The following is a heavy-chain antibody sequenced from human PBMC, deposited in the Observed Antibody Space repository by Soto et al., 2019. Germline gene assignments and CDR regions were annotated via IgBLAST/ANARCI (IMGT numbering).Heavy chain of an antibody. Sequence: GGSLRLSCAASGFTFSSDWMSWVRQAPGKGLEWVANIKQDGSEKYYVDSVKGRFTISRDNAKNSLYLQMNSLRAEDTAVYYCARDGSGWYTSFDYWGQGTLVTVSS. CDR3: ARDGSGWYTSFDY. J-gene: IGHJ4*02. CDR2: IKQDGSEK. D-gene: IGHD6-19*01. CDR1: GFTFSSDW. V-gene: IGHV3-7*01.